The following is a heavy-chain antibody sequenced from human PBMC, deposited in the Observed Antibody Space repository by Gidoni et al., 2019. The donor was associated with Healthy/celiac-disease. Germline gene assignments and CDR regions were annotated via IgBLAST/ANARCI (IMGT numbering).Heavy chain of an antibody. Sequence: QVQLVQSGAEVKKPGASVKVSCKAYDSTFTSYDHNWVRKATGQGLEWMGWMNPNSRNTGYAQKLQGRVTMSRNTSISTAYMELSSLRSEDTSWYYCARGLRDCSSTSCYDYYYGMDVWGQGTTVTVS. J-gene: IGHJ6*01. CDR1: DSTFTSYD. V-gene: IGHV1-8*01. D-gene: IGHD2-2*01. CDR2: MNPNSRNT. CDR3: ARGLRDCSSTSCYDYYYGMDV.